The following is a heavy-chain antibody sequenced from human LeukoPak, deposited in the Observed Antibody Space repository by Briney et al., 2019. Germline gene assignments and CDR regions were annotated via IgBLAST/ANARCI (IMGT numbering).Heavy chain of an antibody. CDR2: INPNSGGT. J-gene: IGHJ2*01. D-gene: IGHD2-2*01. CDR3: AIVVVPAAASSRNWYFDL. CDR1: GYIFTSYY. V-gene: IGHV1-2*02. Sequence: ASVKVSCKASGYIFTSYYMHWVRQAPGQGLEWMGWINPNSGGTNYAQKFQGRVTMTRDTSISTAYMELSRLRSDDTAVYYCAIVVVPAAASSRNWYFDLWGRGTLVTVSS.